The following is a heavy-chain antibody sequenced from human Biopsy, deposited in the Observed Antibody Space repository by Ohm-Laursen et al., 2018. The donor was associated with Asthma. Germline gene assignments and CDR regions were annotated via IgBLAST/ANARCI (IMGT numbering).Heavy chain of an antibody. CDR1: GYTFTDYS. J-gene: IGHJ5*02. CDR3: ARDRGYCSGGTCPSWFDP. V-gene: IGHV1-2*06. D-gene: IGHD2-15*01. Sequence: SVKVSCKASGYTFTDYSIHWVRQAPGQGLEWMGRINPNSGYTKYAQRFQGRVTVTRDRSISTAYMELSRLRSDDTAVYYCARDRGYCSGGTCPSWFDPWGQGTLVIVSS. CDR2: INPNSGYT.